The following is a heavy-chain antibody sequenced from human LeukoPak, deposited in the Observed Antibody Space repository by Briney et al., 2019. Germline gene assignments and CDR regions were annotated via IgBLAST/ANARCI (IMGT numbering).Heavy chain of an antibody. J-gene: IGHJ5*02. Sequence: GASVKVSCKASGGTFSSYAISWVRQAPGQGLEWMGWISAYNGNTNYAQKLQGRVTMTTDTSTSTAYMELRSLRSDDTAVYYCARGAGIAVAGLNRDNWFDPWGQGTLVTVSS. CDR3: ARGAGIAVAGLNRDNWFDP. D-gene: IGHD6-19*01. CDR2: ISAYNGNT. V-gene: IGHV1-18*01. CDR1: GGTFSSYA.